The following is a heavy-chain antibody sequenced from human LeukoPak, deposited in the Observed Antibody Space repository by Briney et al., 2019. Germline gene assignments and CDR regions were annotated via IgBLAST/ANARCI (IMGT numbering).Heavy chain of an antibody. Sequence: SETLSLTCAVYGGSFSSYYWSWIRQPPGKGLEWIGEINHSGSANYNPSLKSRVTISVDTSKNQFSLKLSSVTAADTAVYYCARGSGYCTNGVCSLYYFDYWGQGTLVTVSS. CDR1: GGSFSSYY. CDR2: INHSGSA. J-gene: IGHJ4*02. CDR3: ARGSGYCTNGVCSLYYFDY. D-gene: IGHD2-8*01. V-gene: IGHV4-34*01.